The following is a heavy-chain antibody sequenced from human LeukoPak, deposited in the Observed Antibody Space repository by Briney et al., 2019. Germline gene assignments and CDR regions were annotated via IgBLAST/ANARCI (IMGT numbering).Heavy chain of an antibody. D-gene: IGHD1-26*01. J-gene: IGHJ3*02. CDR1: GGSISSGDYY. CDR2: IYYSGST. CDR3: ARQSGAYDAFDI. Sequence: SQTLSLTCTVSGGSISSGDYYWSWIRQPPGKGLEWIGYIYYSGSTYYNPSLKSRVTISVDTSKNQFSLKLSSVTAADTAVYYCARQSGAYDAFDIWGQGTRVSVSS. V-gene: IGHV4-30-4*08.